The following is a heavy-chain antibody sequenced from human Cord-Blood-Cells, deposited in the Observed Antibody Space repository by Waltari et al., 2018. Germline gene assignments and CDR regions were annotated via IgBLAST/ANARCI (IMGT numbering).Heavy chain of an antibody. CDR3: ARGAGSSGPPGAFDI. D-gene: IGHD6-19*01. CDR2: SSSRGNTI. CDR1: GFTFSSYE. J-gene: IGHJ3*02. Sequence: EVQMVESGGGLVQPGGSLGLSCSASGFTFSSYEMNWVRQAPGKGLEWVSYSSSRGNTIYYADAVNGRFTSSRDNAKNSLYLQMNSLRAEDTAVYYCARGAGSSGPPGAFDIWSQGTMVTVSS. V-gene: IGHV3-48*03.